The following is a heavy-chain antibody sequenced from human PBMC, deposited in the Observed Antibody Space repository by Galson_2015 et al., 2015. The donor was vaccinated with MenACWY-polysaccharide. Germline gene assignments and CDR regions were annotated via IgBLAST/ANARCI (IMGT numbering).Heavy chain of an antibody. CDR1: GFTFTSYA. V-gene: IGHV3-23*01. D-gene: IGHD3-3*01. Sequence: SLRLSCAASGFTFTSYAMSWARQAPGKGLAWVSAIRSSGTNTYYADSVKGRFTISRDNSKNTLYLQMNSLRAEDTAVYYCAKDSTDFWSVAGRFDHWGQGTLVTVSS. CDR2: IRSSGTNT. CDR3: AKDSTDFWSVAGRFDH. J-gene: IGHJ5*02.